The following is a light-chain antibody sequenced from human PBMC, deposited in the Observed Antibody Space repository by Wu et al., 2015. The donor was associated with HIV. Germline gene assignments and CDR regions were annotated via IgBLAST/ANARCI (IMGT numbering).Light chain of an antibody. CDR3: QQYGSSPYT. V-gene: IGKV3-20*01. Sequence: IVLTQSPGTLSLSPGERATLSCRASQTVASDYLAWYQQRPGQSPKLLIYGASSRATGIPDRFSGSGSGTDFTLTIRRPEPEDIAVYYCQQYGSSPYTFGQGTKLEI. CDR1: QTVASDY. J-gene: IGKJ2*01. CDR2: GAS.